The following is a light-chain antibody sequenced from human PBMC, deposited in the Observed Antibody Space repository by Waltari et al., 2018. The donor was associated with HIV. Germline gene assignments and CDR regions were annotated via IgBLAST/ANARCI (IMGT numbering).Light chain of an antibody. CDR1: TYNPGGNH. CDR2: SNN. V-gene: IGLV1-44*01. J-gene: IGLJ1*01. CDR3: AAWADSLRGGA. Sequence: SVTAHTPPASGTPEPRSTIPSSRSTYNPGGNHVSWYQQLPGTAPKLLIYSNNERPSGVPDRLSGSTSGTSASLVISGLQSEDEADYYCAAWADSLRGGAFGTGTKVTVL.